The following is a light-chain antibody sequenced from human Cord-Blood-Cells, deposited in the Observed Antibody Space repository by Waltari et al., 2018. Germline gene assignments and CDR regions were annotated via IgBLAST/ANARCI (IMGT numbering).Light chain of an antibody. V-gene: IGLV3-25*03. CDR2: KDS. CDR1: AFPKQY. CDR3: QSADSSGTWV. Sequence: SYELTPPPSVSVSPGQTARIPCPGDAFPKQYAYWYQQKPGRAPVLVIYKDSERPSGITERFSGSSSGTTVTLTISGVQAEDEDDYYCQSADSSGTWVFGGGTKLTVL. J-gene: IGLJ3*02.